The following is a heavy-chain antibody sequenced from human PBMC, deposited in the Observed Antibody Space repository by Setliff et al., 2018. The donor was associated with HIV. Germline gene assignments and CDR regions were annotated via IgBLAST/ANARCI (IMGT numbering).Heavy chain of an antibody. V-gene: IGHV4-34*01. CDR2: INHSGRT. J-gene: IGHJ4*02. CDR3: ARDLPPYY. CDR1: GGSFSGYY. Sequence: PSETLSLTCAVYGGSFSGYYWSWIRQPPGKGLEWIEEINHSGRTTYNPSLKSRVTISVDTSKNQFSLKLTSVTAADTAVYYCARDLPPYYWGQGTLVTVSS.